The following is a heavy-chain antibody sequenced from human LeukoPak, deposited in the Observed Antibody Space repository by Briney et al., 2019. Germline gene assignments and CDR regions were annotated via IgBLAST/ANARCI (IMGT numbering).Heavy chain of an antibody. CDR3: ARTRISLMDV. Sequence: SETLPLTCTVSGGAISSGDYYWSWIRQPPGKGLEWIGYIYYSGSTYYNPSLKSRVTISVDTSKNQFSLKLSSVTAADTAVYYCARTRISLMDVWGQGTTVTVSS. CDR2: IYYSGST. J-gene: IGHJ6*02. CDR1: GGAISSGDYY. V-gene: IGHV4-30-4*01. D-gene: IGHD2-15*01.